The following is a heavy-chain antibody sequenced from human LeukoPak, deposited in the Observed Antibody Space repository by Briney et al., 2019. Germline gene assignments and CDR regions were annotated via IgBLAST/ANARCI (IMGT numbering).Heavy chain of an antibody. D-gene: IGHD3-10*01. Sequence: ASVKVSCQASGYTFTSYGISWVRQAPGQGLEGMGWISAYNGNTNYAQKLQGRVTMTTDTSTSTAYMELRSLRSDDTAVYYCARETGTPGWFDPWGQGTLVTVSS. V-gene: IGHV1-18*01. CDR1: GYTFTSYG. CDR3: ARETGTPGWFDP. CDR2: ISAYNGNT. J-gene: IGHJ5*02.